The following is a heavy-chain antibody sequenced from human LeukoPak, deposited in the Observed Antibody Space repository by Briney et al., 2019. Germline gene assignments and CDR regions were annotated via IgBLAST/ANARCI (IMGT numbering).Heavy chain of an antibody. CDR3: ARVVITFGGLIHPANFDY. CDR2: IYYSGST. CDR1: GGAISSGDYY. D-gene: IGHD3-16*02. Sequence: PSQTLSLTCTVSGGAISSGDYYWSWNRQPPGKGLEWIGYIYYSGSTYYNPSLKSRVTISVDTSKNQFSLKLSSVTAADTAVYYCARVVITFGGLIHPANFDYWGQGTLVTVSS. J-gene: IGHJ4*02. V-gene: IGHV4-30-4*08.